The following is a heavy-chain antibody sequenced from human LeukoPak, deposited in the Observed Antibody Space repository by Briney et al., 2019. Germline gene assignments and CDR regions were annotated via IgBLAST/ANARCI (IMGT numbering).Heavy chain of an antibody. CDR1: GFTFSSYW. D-gene: IGHD3-10*01. CDR2: IKQDGSEK. J-gene: IGHJ4*02. Sequence: GGSLRLSCAASGFTFSSYWMSWVRQAPGKGREWVANIKQDGSEKYYVASVKGRFTISRDNAKNSLYLQMNSLRAEDTAVYYCARADGSGSYYGYWGQGTLVTVSS. V-gene: IGHV3-7*01. CDR3: ARADGSGSYYGY.